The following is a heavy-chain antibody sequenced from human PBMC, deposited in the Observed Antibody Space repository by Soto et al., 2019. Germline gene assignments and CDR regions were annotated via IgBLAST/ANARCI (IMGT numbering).Heavy chain of an antibody. J-gene: IGHJ4*02. CDR2: IIPIFGTI. Sequence: QVQLVQSGAEVKKPGSSVKVSCKASGDTFSNYAISWVRQAPGQGLEWMGGIIPIFGTINYAQKFQDRVAITADKSTSTAYMELSTLRSEDTAVYYCARKLDTAMVTLDYWGQGTLVSVSS. CDR1: GDTFSNYA. D-gene: IGHD5-18*01. V-gene: IGHV1-69*14. CDR3: ARKLDTAMVTLDY.